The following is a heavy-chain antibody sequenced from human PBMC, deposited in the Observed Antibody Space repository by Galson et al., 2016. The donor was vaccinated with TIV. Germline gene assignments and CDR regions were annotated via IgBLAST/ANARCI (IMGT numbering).Heavy chain of an antibody. Sequence: SLRLSCAASGVTFSSNAMSWVRQAPGKGLEWVSALSAGGSTYYADSVKGRFTISRDNSKNTLYLQMISLRAEDTALYYCAKDHFSRYFDLWGRGTLVTVS. CDR3: AKDHFSRYFDL. CDR1: GVTFSSNA. V-gene: IGHV3-23*01. J-gene: IGHJ2*01. D-gene: IGHD2/OR15-2a*01. CDR2: LSAGGST.